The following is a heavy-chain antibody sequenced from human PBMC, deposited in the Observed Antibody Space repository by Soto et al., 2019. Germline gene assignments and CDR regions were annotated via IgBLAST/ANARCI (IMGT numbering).Heavy chain of an antibody. CDR2: ISAYNGNT. V-gene: IGHV1-18*01. J-gene: IGHJ4*02. CDR3: ARDYAIFGVVIDDY. D-gene: IGHD3-3*01. CDR1: GYTFTRYG. Sequence: EASVKVSCKASGYTFTRYGSSLVRQAPGQGLEWMGWISAYNGNTNYAQKLQGRDTMTTDTSTSTAYMELRSLRSDDTAVYYCARDYAIFGVVIDDYWGQGTLVTVSS.